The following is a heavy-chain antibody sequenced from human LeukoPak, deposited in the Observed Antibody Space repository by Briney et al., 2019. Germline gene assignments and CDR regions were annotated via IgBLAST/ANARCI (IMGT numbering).Heavy chain of an antibody. CDR1: GFSFASYA. D-gene: IGHD2-2*01. J-gene: IGHJ5*02. CDR2: ISSANHM. V-gene: IGHV3-69-1*01. CDR3: TIEDCSNVRCYGSSDA. Sequence: GGSLRLSCVASGFSFASYAMSWVRQPPGKGLEYVSSISSANHMYYADSVKGRFTISRDNAKNSLFLQMNNLRGEDTAVYYCTIEDCSNVRCYGSSDAWGQGTLVTVSS.